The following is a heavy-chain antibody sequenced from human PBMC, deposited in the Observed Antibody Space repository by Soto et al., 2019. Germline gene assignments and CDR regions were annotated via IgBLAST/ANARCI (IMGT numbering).Heavy chain of an antibody. D-gene: IGHD1-1*01. J-gene: IGHJ4*02. Sequence: PSETLSLTCNASGGSITSSGSAWGWIRQSPGKGLEWIGTIDYSGNIYYIPSLKSRITISVDTSKNQISLKLSSVTAADTAVYYCARHIHNQGFQYYFDSWGQGSLVIVSS. CDR2: IDYSGNI. V-gene: IGHV4-39*01. CDR1: GGSITSSGSA. CDR3: ARHIHNQGFQYYFDS.